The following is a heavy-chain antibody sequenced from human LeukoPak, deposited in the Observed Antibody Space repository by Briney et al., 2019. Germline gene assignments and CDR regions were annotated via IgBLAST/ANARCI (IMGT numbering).Heavy chain of an antibody. Sequence: SETLSLTCSVSNGSISSSRYFWGWIRQPPGTGLEWVGSIHYSGSTYYNPSLKSRVTISVDTSKNHSSLDLSSVTAADTAVYYCARDRSSSWYKDFDYWGQGTLVTVSS. CDR3: ARDRSSSWYKDFDY. D-gene: IGHD6-13*01. CDR1: NGSISSSRYF. J-gene: IGHJ4*02. CDR2: IHYSGST. V-gene: IGHV4-39*07.